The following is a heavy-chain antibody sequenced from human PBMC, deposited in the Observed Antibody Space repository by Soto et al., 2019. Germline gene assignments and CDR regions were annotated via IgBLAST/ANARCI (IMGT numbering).Heavy chain of an antibody. CDR3: AKDDYDFWSGYYIKPYYYYGMDV. Sequence: PGGSLRLSCAASGFTFSSYAMSWVRQAPGKGLEWVSAISGSGGSTYYADSVKGRFTISRDNSKNALYLQMNILRAEDTAVYYCAKDDYDFWSGYYIKPYYYYGMDVWGQGTTVTVSS. J-gene: IGHJ6*02. V-gene: IGHV3-23*01. CDR1: GFTFSSYA. CDR2: ISGSGGST. D-gene: IGHD3-3*01.